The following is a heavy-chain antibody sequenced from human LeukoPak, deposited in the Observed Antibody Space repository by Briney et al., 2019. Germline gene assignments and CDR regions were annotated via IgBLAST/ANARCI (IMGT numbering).Heavy chain of an antibody. D-gene: IGHD2-2*01. J-gene: IGHJ4*02. V-gene: IGHV3-30-3*01. CDR3: ARAKACSTSCYDY. Sequence: GGSLRLSCAASGFTFSSYAMHWVRQAPGKGLEWVAVISYDGSNKYYADSVKGRFTISRDNSKNTLYLQMNSLGAEDTAVYYCARAKACSTSCYDYWGQGTLVTVSS. CDR2: ISYDGSNK. CDR1: GFTFSSYA.